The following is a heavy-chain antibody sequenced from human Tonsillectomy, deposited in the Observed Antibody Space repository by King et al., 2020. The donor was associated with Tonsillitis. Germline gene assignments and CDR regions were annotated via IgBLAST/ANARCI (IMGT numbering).Heavy chain of an antibody. Sequence: VQLVESGGHLVQPGGSLRVSCAASGFPFGSYAMTWVRQAPGKGLEWVSSISGSGTITNYADAVKGRFTISRDNSNNTLYLQMNSLRGEDTAVYYCAKEPQSGYYVYGMDVWGQGTTVTVSS. CDR3: AKEPQSGYYVYGMDV. CDR1: GFPFGSYA. J-gene: IGHJ6*02. CDR2: ISGSGTIT. V-gene: IGHV3-23*04. D-gene: IGHD3-3*01.